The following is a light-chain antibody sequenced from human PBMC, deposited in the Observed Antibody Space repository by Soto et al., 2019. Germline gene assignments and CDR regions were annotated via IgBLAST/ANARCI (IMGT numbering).Light chain of an antibody. Sequence: QSVLTQSPSASASLGASVKLTCTLSSGHNNYAIAWHQQQPEKGPRYLMKLNSDGSHTKGDGIPDRFSGSSSGAERYLTISSLQSDDEADYYCQTWATGIVLFGGGTKLTVL. J-gene: IGLJ2*01. CDR2: LNSDGSH. V-gene: IGLV4-69*01. CDR1: SGHNNYA. CDR3: QTWATGIVL.